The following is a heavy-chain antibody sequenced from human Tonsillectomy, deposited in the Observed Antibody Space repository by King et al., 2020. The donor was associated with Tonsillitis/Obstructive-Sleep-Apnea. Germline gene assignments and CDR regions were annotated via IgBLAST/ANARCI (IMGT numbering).Heavy chain of an antibody. CDR2: ISGSGGST. CDR3: AGSFSYDFWSGYYALRS. D-gene: IGHD3-3*01. Sequence: VQLVESGGGLVQPGGSLRLSCAASGFTFSSYAMSWVRQAPGKGLEWVSAISGSGGSTYYADSVKGRFTISRDNSKNTLYLQMNSLKAEDTAVYYCAGSFSYDFWSGYYALRSWGQGTLVTVSS. V-gene: IGHV3-23*04. CDR1: GFTFSSYA. J-gene: IGHJ5*02.